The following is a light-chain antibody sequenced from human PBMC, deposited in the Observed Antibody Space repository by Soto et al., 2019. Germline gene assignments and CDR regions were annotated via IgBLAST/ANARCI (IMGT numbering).Light chain of an antibody. CDR1: QSVSTD. V-gene: IGKV3-11*01. CDR3: QQRYNWPLT. J-gene: IGKJ4*01. Sequence: EIVLTQSPATLSLSPGERATLSFRASQSVSTDLAWYQQKPGQVPRLLIYDASNRATGIPARFSGSGSGTDFTLTISSLDPEDSAVYYCQQRYNWPLTFGGGTKVDIK. CDR2: DAS.